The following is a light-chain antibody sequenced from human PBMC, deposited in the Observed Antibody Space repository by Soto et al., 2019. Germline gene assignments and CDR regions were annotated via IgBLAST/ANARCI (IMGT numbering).Light chain of an antibody. Sequence: AIQLTQSPSSLSASVGDRVTITCRASQGISTLLAWYQQKPGKAPKVLIYESSLLQSGVPSRFSGSGSGTDFTLTISGLQPDDFATYYCQQYNSYSWTFAQGTRWIS. J-gene: IGKJ1*01. V-gene: IGKV1-13*02. CDR1: QGISTL. CDR3: QQYNSYSWT. CDR2: ESS.